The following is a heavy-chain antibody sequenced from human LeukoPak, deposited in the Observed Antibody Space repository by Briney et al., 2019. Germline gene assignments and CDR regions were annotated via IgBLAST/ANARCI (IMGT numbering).Heavy chain of an antibody. CDR3: AKDGSSSGSYSFDY. D-gene: IGHD3-10*01. Sequence: GGSLRLSCAASAFTFSSYAMSWVRQAPGKGLEWVSAISGSGGSTYYADSVKGRFTISRDNSKNTLYLQMNSLRAEDTAVYYCAKDGSSSGSYSFDYWGQGTLVTVSS. CDR1: AFTFSSYA. V-gene: IGHV3-23*01. J-gene: IGHJ4*02. CDR2: ISGSGGST.